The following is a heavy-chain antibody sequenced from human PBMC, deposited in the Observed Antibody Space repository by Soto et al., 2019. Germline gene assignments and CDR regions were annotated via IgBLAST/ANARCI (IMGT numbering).Heavy chain of an antibody. Sequence: GGSLRLSCAASGFTFSSYWMHWVRQAPGKGLVWVSRINSDGSSTSYADSVKGRFTISRDNAKNTLYLQMNSLRAEDTAVYYCARVWYGDYEGYWGQGTLVTVSS. CDR3: ARVWYGDYEGY. CDR2: INSDGSST. V-gene: IGHV3-74*01. CDR1: GFTFSSYW. J-gene: IGHJ4*02. D-gene: IGHD4-17*01.